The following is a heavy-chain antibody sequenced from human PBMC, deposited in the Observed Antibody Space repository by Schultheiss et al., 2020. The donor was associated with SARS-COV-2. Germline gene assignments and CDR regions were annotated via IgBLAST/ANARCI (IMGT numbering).Heavy chain of an antibody. CDR3: ARAQKEYYDSSGYYFGAFDI. D-gene: IGHD3-22*01. Sequence: ASVKVSCKASGYTFTGYYMHWVRQAPGQGLEWMGWINPNSGGTNYAQKFQGWVTMTRDTSISTAYMELSRLRSDDTAVYYCARAQKEYYDSSGYYFGAFDIWGQGTMVTVSS. V-gene: IGHV1-2*04. J-gene: IGHJ3*02. CDR1: GYTFTGYY. CDR2: INPNSGGT.